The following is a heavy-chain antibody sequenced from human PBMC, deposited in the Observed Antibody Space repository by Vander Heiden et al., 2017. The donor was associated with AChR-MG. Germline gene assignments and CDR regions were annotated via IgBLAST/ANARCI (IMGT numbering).Heavy chain of an antibody. CDR1: GYISTDYW. CDR2: VYPGDSDT. J-gene: IGHJ3*01. Sequence: EVQLVQSGAAVKKPGESLKISCTASGYISTDYWIGWVRQMPGKGLEWMGSVYPGDSDTRYSPSFQGQVTFSADKSITTAYLQWSSLQASDTAIYFCARPWQTGVRDAFDLWGQGTMVTVS. D-gene: IGHD3-10*01. V-gene: IGHV5-51*03. CDR3: ARPWQTGVRDAFDL.